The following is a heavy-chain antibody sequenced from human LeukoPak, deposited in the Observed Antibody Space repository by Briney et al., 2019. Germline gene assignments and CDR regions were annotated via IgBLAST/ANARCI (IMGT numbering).Heavy chain of an antibody. CDR1: GYTFTGYY. D-gene: IGHD6-19*01. CDR3: ARGRVAVADY. Sequence: GESLKISCKASGYTFTGYYMHWVRQAPGQGLEWMGWINPNSGGTNYAQKFQGRVTMTRDTSISTAYMELSRLISDDTAVYYCARGRVAVADYWGQGTLVTVSS. CDR2: INPNSGGT. J-gene: IGHJ4*02. V-gene: IGHV1-2*02.